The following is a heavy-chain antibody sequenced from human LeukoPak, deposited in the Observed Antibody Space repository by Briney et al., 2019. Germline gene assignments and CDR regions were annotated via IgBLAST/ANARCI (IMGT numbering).Heavy chain of an antibody. Sequence: SETLSLTCVVSGGSISNYYWSWIRQPPGKGLEWIGYIYYSGTTTYNPSLKSRVTMSVDTSKNQFSLRLGSVTAADTALYYCARDRGLTTSGGVGFDYWGQGTLVTVSS. J-gene: IGHJ4*02. CDR1: GGSISNYY. D-gene: IGHD4/OR15-4a*01. CDR2: IYYSGTT. CDR3: ARDRGLTTSGGVGFDY. V-gene: IGHV4-59*01.